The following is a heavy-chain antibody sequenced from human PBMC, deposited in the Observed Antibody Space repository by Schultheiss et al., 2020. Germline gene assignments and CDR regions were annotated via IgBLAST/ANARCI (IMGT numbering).Heavy chain of an antibody. Sequence: GGSLRLSCAASGFTFSTYSMNWVRQAPGKGLEWVSYISSSSSTIYYADSVKGRFTISRDNAKNSLYLQMNSLRAEDTAVYYCAKEGGKQHYYYYYMDVWGKGTTVTVSS. CDR3: AKEGGKQHYYYYYMDV. V-gene: IGHV3-48*04. CDR1: GFTFSTYS. D-gene: IGHD1/OR15-1a*01. CDR2: ISSSSSTI. J-gene: IGHJ6*03.